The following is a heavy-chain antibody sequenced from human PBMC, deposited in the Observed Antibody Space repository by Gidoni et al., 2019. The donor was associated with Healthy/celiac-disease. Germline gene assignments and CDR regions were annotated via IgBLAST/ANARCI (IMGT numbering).Heavy chain of an antibody. Sequence: QVQLVESGGGVVQPGGSLRLPCAASGVTVRSYGMHWVRQAPGKGLEWVAVIWYDGSNKYYADSVKGRFTISRDNSKNTLYLQMNSLRAEDTAVYYCARAKWWLVSNDAFDIWGQGTMVTVSS. CDR3: ARAKWWLVSNDAFDI. CDR1: GVTVRSYG. CDR2: IWYDGSNK. J-gene: IGHJ3*02. D-gene: IGHD6-19*01. V-gene: IGHV3-33*01.